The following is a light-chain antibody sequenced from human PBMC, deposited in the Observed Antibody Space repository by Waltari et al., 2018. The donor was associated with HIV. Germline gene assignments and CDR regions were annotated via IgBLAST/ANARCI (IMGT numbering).Light chain of an antibody. J-gene: IGLJ2*01. V-gene: IGLV2-14*01. CDR3: SSYTRSHTLV. CDR2: DVD. CDR1: STDIDIYQF. Sequence: QSALTQPASVSGSPGQSITISCSGTSTDIDIYQFVSWYRQFPGKAPQPLISDVDSRPVGIPLRFPGSKSGSAASLTISGLQTDDEADYYCSSYTRSHTLVFGGGTKLTVL.